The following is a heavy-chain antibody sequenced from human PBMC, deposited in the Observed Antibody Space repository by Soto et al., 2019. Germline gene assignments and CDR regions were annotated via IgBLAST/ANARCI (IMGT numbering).Heavy chain of an antibody. CDR2: IKSKTDGGTT. CDR3: TTVIPGGDIVLMVYVPRSRDY. D-gene: IGHD2-8*01. V-gene: IGHV3-15*01. CDR1: GFTFSNAW. J-gene: IGHJ4*02. Sequence: PGGSLRLSCAASGFTFSNAWMSWVRQAPGKGLEWVGRIKSKTDGGTTDYAAPVKGRFTISRDDSKNTLYLQMNSLKTEDTAVYYCTTVIPGGDIVLMVYVPRSRDYWGQGTLVTVSS.